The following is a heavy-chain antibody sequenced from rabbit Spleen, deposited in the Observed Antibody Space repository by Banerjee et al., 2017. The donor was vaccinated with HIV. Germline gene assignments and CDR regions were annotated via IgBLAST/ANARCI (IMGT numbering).Heavy chain of an antibody. CDR2: IYAAKGST. CDR3: ARAIVPWLGLTRLDL. J-gene: IGHJ3*01. Sequence: QEQVVESGGGLVKPEGSLKLSCTASGFSFSDRDVMCWVRQAPGKGLEWIGIIYAAKGSTDYASWVNGRFTISSDNAQSTVDLKMTSLTAADTATYFCARAIVPWLGLTRLDLWGQGTLVTVS. D-gene: IGHD4-1*01. V-gene: IGHV1S47*01. CDR1: GFSFSDRDV.